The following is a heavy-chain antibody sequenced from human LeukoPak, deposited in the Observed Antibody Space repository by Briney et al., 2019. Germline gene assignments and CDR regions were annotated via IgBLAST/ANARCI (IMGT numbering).Heavy chain of an antibody. D-gene: IGHD4-11*01. J-gene: IGHJ4*02. CDR3: ARRGGLQRTYIDY. CDR2: IYPGDSDT. V-gene: IGHV5-51*01. Sequence: GESLKVSCKASGYSFSSYWIAWVRQMPGKGLEWMGIIYPGDSDTRYSPSFQGQVTISVDKSTSNAYLQWSSLKASDTAVYYCARRGGLQRTYIDYWGQGTLVTVSS. CDR1: GYSFSSYW.